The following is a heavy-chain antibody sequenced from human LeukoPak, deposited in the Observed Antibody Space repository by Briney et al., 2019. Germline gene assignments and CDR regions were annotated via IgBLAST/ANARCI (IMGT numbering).Heavy chain of an antibody. CDR2: ISAYNGNT. J-gene: IGHJ5*02. CDR3: ARDDALTGGNWFDP. Sequence: GASVTVSCKASGYTFTSYGISWVRQAPGQGLEWMGWISAYNGNTNYAQKLQGRVTMTTDTSTSTAYMELRSLRSDDTAVYYCARDDALTGGNWFDPWGQGTLVTVSS. D-gene: IGHD3-9*01. CDR1: GYTFTSYG. V-gene: IGHV1-18*01.